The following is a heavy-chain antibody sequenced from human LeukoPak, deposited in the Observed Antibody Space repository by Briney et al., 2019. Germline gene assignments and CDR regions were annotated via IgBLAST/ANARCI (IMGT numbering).Heavy chain of an antibody. V-gene: IGHV3-21*01. J-gene: IGHJ3*01. CDR2: ISSSSSYI. D-gene: IGHD1-26*01. CDR1: GFTFSSYS. Sequence: GGSLRLSCAASGFTFSSYSMNWVRQAPGKGLEWVSSISSSSSYIYYADSVKGRFTISRDNSKNTLYLQMNSLRAEDTAVYYCARDLAGASPGFDVWGQGTMVTVSS. CDR3: ARDLAGASPGFDV.